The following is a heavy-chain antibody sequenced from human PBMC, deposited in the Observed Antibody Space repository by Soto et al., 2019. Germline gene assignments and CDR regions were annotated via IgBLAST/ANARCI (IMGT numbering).Heavy chain of an antibody. Sequence: QVQLVQSGAEVKKPGASVKVSCKASGYTFTSYGISWVRQAPGQGLEWMGWITAYNGNTNYAQKIQGRGTMPTDTATSTAYMELRRLRADDTAVYYCARESSRSCHDYWGQATLVTVSS. CDR3: ARESSRSCHDY. CDR1: GYTFTSYG. V-gene: IGHV1-18*01. D-gene: IGHD6-13*01. J-gene: IGHJ4*02. CDR2: ITAYNGNT.